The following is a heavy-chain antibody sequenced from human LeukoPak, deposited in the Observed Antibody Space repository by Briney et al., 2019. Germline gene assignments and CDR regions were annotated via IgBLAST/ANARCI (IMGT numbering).Heavy chain of an antibody. Sequence: SETLSLTCTVSRGSISGSIRSYYWSWLRQPPGKGLEWIGYNSSSGSTNDNPSLRSRVTISVDTSKNQFFLNLSSVSAADTAVYYCARIPLGYSGAYYFDYWGQGTLVTVSP. V-gene: IGHV4-4*09. CDR1: RGSISGSIRSYY. D-gene: IGHD5-12*01. CDR3: ARIPLGYSGAYYFDY. CDR2: NSSSGST. J-gene: IGHJ4*02.